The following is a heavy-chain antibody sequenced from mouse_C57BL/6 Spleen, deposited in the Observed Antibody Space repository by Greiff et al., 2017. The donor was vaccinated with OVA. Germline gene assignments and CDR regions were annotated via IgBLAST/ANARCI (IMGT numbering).Heavy chain of an antibody. J-gene: IGHJ2*01. CDR2: ISSGSSTI. D-gene: IGHD4-1*01. CDR1: GFTFSDYG. Sequence: DVHLVESGGGLVKPGGSLKLSCAASGFTFSDYGMHWVRQAPEKGLEWVAYISSGSSTIYYADTVKGRFTIARDNAKNTLFLQMTSLRSEDTAMYYCARGYWDYWGQGTTLTVSS. CDR3: ARGYWDY. V-gene: IGHV5-17*01.